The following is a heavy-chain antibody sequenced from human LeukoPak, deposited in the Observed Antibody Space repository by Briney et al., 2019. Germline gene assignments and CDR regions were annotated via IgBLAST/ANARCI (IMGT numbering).Heavy chain of an antibody. D-gene: IGHD1-26*01. J-gene: IGHJ4*02. Sequence: GASVKVSCKASGYTFTGYYMHWVRPAPGQGLEWMGRINPNSGGTNYEQKFQDRVTITRDTSISTAYMELSRLRSDDTAVYYCAKIVGATNEVFDYWGQGTLVTVSS. CDR2: INPNSGGT. V-gene: IGHV1-2*06. CDR1: GYTFTGYY. CDR3: AKIVGATNEVFDY.